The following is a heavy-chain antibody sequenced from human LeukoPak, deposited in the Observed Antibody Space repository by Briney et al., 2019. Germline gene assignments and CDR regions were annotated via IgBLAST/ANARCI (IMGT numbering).Heavy chain of an antibody. CDR1: GGAFSSYA. CDR2: IIPIFGTA. V-gene: IGHV1-69*01. J-gene: IGHJ3*02. D-gene: IGHD1-26*01. Sequence: SEKVSCKASGGAFSSYAISWVRQAPGQGLEWMGGIIPIFGTANYAQKFQGRVTITADESTSTAYMELSSLRSEDTAVYYCARGGSPVKTDAFDIWGQGTMVTVSS. CDR3: ARGGSPVKTDAFDI.